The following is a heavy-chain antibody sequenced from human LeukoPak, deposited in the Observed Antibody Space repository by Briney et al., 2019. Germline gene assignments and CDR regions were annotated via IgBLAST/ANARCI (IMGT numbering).Heavy chain of an antibody. J-gene: IGHJ4*02. CDR3: ARGRAPRRWLQSSALKYGYFDY. CDR1: GGTFSSYA. Sequence: SVKVSCKASGGTFSSYAISWVRQAPGQGLEWMGGIIPIFGTANYAQKFQGRVTITADESTSTAYMELSSLRSEDTAVYYCARGRAPRRWLQSSALKYGYFDYWGQGTLVTVSS. D-gene: IGHD5-24*01. CDR2: IIPIFGTA. V-gene: IGHV1-69*13.